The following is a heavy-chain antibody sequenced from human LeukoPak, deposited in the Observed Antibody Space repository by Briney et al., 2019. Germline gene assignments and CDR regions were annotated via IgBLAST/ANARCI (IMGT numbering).Heavy chain of an antibody. D-gene: IGHD1-26*01. CDR1: GFTFDDYG. Sequence: PGGSLRLSCAASGFTFDDYGMSWVRQAPGKGLEWVSGINWNGGSTGYADSVKGRFTISRDNAKNSLYLQMSSLRAEDTALYYCARGPSGSQMRYFDYWGQGTLVTVSS. CDR2: INWNGGST. J-gene: IGHJ4*02. CDR3: ARGPSGSQMRYFDY. V-gene: IGHV3-20*04.